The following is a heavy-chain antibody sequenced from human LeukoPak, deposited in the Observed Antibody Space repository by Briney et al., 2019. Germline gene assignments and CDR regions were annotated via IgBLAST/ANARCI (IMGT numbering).Heavy chain of an antibody. CDR1: GGSIRSFY. J-gene: IGHJ4*02. CDR3: ANYDGAPRS. CDR2: IYYTGTT. V-gene: IGHV4-59*08. D-gene: IGHD3-16*01. Sequence: SETLSLTCTVSGGSIRSFYWSWIRQPPGKGLEWIGFIYYTGTTNYNPSLKSRVTISVDTSNNQFSLKLSSVTAADTAVYYCANYDGAPRSWGQGTLVTVSS.